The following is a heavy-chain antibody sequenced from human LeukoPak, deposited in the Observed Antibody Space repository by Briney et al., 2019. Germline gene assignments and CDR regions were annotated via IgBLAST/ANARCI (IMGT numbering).Heavy chain of an antibody. J-gene: IGHJ4*02. Sequence: GGPLRLSCAALGFTFSYYWLHWFRQSPGKGLVWVSCISSDGSSASYADSLKGRFTMSRENAKNTLYLPMNSMRAEDTAVYYCARGSAAGDYWGQGTLVTVSS. CDR1: GFTFSYYW. CDR2: ISSDGSSA. D-gene: IGHD6-25*01. CDR3: ARGSAAGDY. V-gene: IGHV3-74*01.